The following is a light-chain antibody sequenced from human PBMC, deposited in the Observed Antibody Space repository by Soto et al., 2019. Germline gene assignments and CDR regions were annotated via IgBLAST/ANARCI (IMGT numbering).Light chain of an antibody. CDR1: QDISNY. J-gene: IGKJ4*01. Sequence: DIQMTQSPSSLSASMGDRLTISCQATQDISNYLNWYQQKPGKAPKLLIYDASNLETGVPSRFSGSGSGTDFTFTISSLQPEDIATYYCQQYDNLPLTFGGGTKVEIK. CDR2: DAS. V-gene: IGKV1-33*01. CDR3: QQYDNLPLT.